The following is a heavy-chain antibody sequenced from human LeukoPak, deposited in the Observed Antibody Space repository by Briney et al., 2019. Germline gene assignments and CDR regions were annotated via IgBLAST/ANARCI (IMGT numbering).Heavy chain of an antibody. Sequence: SETLSLTCTVSGGSISSYYWSWIRQPPGKGLEWIGYIYYSGSTNYNPSLKSRITISVDTPDENQFYLKLNSVTAADTAVYYCARGLAGYSGGDDAFDAWGQGTMVTVSS. J-gene: IGHJ3*01. V-gene: IGHV4-59*01. CDR2: IYYSGST. D-gene: IGHD6-19*01. CDR1: GGSISSYY. CDR3: ARGLAGYSGGDDAFDA.